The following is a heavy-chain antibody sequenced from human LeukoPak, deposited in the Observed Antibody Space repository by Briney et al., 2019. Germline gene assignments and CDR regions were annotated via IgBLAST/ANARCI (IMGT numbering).Heavy chain of an antibody. Sequence: GGSLRLSCAASGFTFSSYWMSWVRQAPGKGLEWVANIKQDGSEKYYVDSVKGRFTISRDNAKNSLYLQMNSLRAADTAVYYCAREPPLVGVIMFGTDYWGQGTLVTVSS. J-gene: IGHJ4*02. CDR2: IKQDGSEK. CDR3: AREPPLVGVIMFGTDY. V-gene: IGHV3-7*01. CDR1: GFTFSSYW. D-gene: IGHD3-10*01.